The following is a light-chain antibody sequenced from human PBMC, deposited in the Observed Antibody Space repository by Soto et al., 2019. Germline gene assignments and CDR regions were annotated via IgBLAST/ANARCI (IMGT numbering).Light chain of an antibody. CDR2: GAS. V-gene: IGKV3-20*01. Sequence: LSLSPGERATLSCRASQSVSSSYLAWYQQKPGQAPRVLIYGASSRATGIPDRFSGSGSGTDFTLTISRLEPEDFAVYFCQQYGNSPPNTFGQGT. CDR3: QQYGNSPPNT. J-gene: IGKJ2*01. CDR1: QSVSSSY.